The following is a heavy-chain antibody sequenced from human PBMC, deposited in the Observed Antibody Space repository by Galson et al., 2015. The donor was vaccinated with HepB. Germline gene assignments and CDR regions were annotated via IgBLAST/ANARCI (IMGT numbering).Heavy chain of an antibody. CDR2: IIPILGIA. D-gene: IGHD5-24*01. V-gene: IGHV1-69*04. J-gene: IGHJ4*02. Sequence: SVKVSCKASGGTFSSYTISWVRQAPGQGLEWMGRIIPILGIANYAQKFQGRVTITADKSTSTAYMELSSLRSEDTAVYYCAREELDGYSDYWGQGTLVTVSS. CDR3: AREELDGYSDY. CDR1: GGTFSSYT.